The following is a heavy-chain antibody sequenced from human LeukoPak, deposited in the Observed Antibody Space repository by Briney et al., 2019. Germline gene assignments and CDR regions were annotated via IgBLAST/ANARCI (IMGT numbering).Heavy chain of an antibody. CDR1: GGTFSRYA. CDR2: IIPIFGTA. V-gene: IGHV1-69*13. D-gene: IGHD3-10*01. Sequence: SVKVSCKASGGTFSRYAISWVRQAPGQGLEWMGGIIPIFGTANYAQKFQGRVTITADESTSTAYMEVSSLRSEDTAVYYCAGTPWFGELTLDYWGQGTLVTVSS. CDR3: AGTPWFGELTLDY. J-gene: IGHJ4*02.